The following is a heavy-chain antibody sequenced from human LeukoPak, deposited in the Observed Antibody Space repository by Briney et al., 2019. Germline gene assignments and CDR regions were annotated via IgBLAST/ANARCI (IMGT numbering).Heavy chain of an antibody. V-gene: IGHV3-23*01. J-gene: IGHJ4*02. Sequence: GGSLRLSCKASGFTFSTYAMSWVRQAPGKGLEWVSAISGSGGGTFYADSVKGRFTISRDKSKDTLYLQMSSLRAEDTAVYYCAKNRYQLLPIFDYWGQGTLVTVSS. CDR2: ISGSGGGT. CDR3: AKNRYQLLPIFDY. CDR1: GFTFSTYA. D-gene: IGHD2-2*01.